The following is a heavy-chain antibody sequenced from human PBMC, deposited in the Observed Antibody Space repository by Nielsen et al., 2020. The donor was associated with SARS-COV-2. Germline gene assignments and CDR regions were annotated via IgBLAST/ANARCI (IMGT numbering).Heavy chain of an antibody. D-gene: IGHD3-3*01. CDR3: AKELNYDFWSGPYYYYYGMDV. Sequence: GESLKISCAASGFTFSSYAMSWVRQAPGKGLEWVSVIYSGGSSTYYADSVKGRFTISRDNSKNTLYLQMSSLRAEDTAVYYCAKELNYDFWSGPYYYYYGMDVWGQGTTVTVSS. J-gene: IGHJ6*02. CDR1: GFTFSSYA. V-gene: IGHV3-23*03. CDR2: IYSGGSST.